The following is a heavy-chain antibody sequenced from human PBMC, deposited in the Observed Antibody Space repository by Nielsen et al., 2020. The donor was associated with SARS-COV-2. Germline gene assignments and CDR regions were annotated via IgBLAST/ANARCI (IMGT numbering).Heavy chain of an antibody. V-gene: IGHV3-74*01. CDR1: GFTFSSTY. J-gene: IGHJ6*03. CDR3: AGGADFWSGTQKYYMDV. CDR2: INPSGSGT. Sequence: GSLRLSCSASGFTFSSTYMDWVRQAPGQGLVWVSRINPSGSGTAYADSVKGRFAVSRDNAENTVVLQIHSLRVEDTAVYYCAGGADFWSGTQKYYMDVWGKGTTVTVSS. D-gene: IGHD3-3*01.